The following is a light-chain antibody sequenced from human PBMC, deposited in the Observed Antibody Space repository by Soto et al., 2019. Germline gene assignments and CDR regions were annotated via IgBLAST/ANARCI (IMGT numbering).Light chain of an antibody. CDR3: QHYNNAPYT. V-gene: IGKV1-27*01. J-gene: IGKJ2*01. CDR2: AAS. Sequence: DIQMTQSPSSLSASVGDRVTITCRASPGIINYLAWYQQKPGKVPKLLIYAASTLQSGVPSRFSGSGSGTDFTLTISSLEPEDVATYYCQHYNNAPYTFGQGTKVDIK. CDR1: PGIINY.